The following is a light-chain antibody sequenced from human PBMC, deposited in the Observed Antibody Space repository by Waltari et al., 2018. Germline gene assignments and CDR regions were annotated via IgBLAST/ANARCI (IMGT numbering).Light chain of an antibody. J-gene: IGLJ3*02. CDR3: CSYAGSYTLWV. V-gene: IGLV2-11*01. CDR2: DVS. CDR1: SSDVGGYNY. Sequence: QSALTQPRSVSGSPGQSVTISCTGTSSDVGGYNYVSWYQQHPGKAPKLMIYDVSKRPSGVPDRFSGSKSGNPASLTISGLQAEDDADYYCCSYAGSYTLWVFGGGTKLTVL.